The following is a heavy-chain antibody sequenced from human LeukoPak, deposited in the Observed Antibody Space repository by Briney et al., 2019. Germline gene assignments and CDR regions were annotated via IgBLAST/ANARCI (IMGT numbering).Heavy chain of an antibody. D-gene: IGHD5-24*01. CDR1: GDSINTTTYS. J-gene: IGHJ4*02. Sequence: PSETLSLTCTVSGDSINTTTYSWSWIRQPPGKGLEWIGYIYHSGSTYYNPSLKTRAIISLDRSKSQFSLSLASVTAADTAVYYCARVQGFTILQFDYWGQGTLATVSS. CDR3: ARVQGFTILQFDY. CDR2: IYHSGST. V-gene: IGHV4-30-2*01.